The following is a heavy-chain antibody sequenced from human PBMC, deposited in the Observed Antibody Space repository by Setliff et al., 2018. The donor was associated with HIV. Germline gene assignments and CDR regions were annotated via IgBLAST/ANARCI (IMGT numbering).Heavy chain of an antibody. V-gene: IGHV3-7*03. CDR2: IQQDGDEI. J-gene: IGHJ6*02. Sequence: GGSLRLSCAASGFTFSTYWMTWVRQAPGQGLEWVANIQQDGDEIYYLDSVKGRFTISRDNAKNSLYLEMNSLRAEDTALYYCAKDISGGNYGMDVWGQGTTVTVS. CDR1: GFTFSTYW. D-gene: IGHD1-20*01. CDR3: AKDISGGNYGMDV.